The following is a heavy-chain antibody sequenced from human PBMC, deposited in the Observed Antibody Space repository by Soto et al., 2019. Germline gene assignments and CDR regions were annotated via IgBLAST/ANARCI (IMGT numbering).Heavy chain of an antibody. CDR3: ARAGVATAMGD. CDR1: GGSFSGYY. V-gene: IGHV4-34*01. Sequence: PSETLSLTCTVHGGSFSGYYWNWIRQPPGKGLEWIGEINHGGSTNYNPSLKSRLTISVDTSKNQFSLNLNSVTAADTAVYYCARAGVATAMGDWGQGTLVTVS. CDR2: INHGGST. J-gene: IGHJ4*02. D-gene: IGHD5-18*01.